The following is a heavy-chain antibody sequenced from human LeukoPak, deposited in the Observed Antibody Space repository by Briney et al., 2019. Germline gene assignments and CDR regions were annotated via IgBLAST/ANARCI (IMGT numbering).Heavy chain of an antibody. V-gene: IGHV1-18*01. CDR2: ISAYNGNA. CDR3: ARIPGYCSGGSRYSP. CDR1: GYTFTSYG. J-gene: IGHJ5*02. D-gene: IGHD2-15*01. Sequence: GASVKVSCKASGYTFTSYGFTWVRQAPGQGLEWMGWISAYNGNANYAQKLQGRVTMTTDTSTSTAYMELRSLRSDDTAVYFCARIPGYCSGGSRYSPWGQGTLVTVSS.